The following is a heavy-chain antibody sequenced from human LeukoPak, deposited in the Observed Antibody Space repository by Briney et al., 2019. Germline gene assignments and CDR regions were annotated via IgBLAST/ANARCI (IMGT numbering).Heavy chain of an antibody. CDR1: GFTFSSYA. V-gene: IGHV3-23*01. D-gene: IGHD3-10*01. CDR2: ISGSGGST. Sequence: GGSLRLSCAAPGFTFSSYAMSWVRQAPGKGLEWVSAISGSGGSTYYADSVKGRFTISRDNSKNTLYLQMNSLRAEDTAVYYCAKATGRGYYYGSGTHAFDIWGQGTMVTVSS. CDR3: AKATGRGYYYGSGTHAFDI. J-gene: IGHJ3*02.